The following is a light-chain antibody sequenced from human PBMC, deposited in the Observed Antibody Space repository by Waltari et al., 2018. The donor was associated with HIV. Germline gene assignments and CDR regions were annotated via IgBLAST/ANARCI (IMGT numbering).Light chain of an antibody. CDR2: YND. CDR1: SSNIGNNG. CDR3: AAWDDSLNGVV. Sequence: QSVLTQPPSVSGAPRQRVTISCSGGSSNIGNNGVTWYQQIPGRPPKLLIHYNDLLPSGVSDRCAGSKSGTSASLGISGLQSEDEATYFCAAWDDSLNGVVFGGGTRLTVL. J-gene: IGLJ2*01. V-gene: IGLV1-36*01.